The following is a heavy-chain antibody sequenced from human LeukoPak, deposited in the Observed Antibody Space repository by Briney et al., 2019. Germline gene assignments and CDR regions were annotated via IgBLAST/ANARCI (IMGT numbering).Heavy chain of an antibody. CDR2: INGDGIST. V-gene: IGHV3-74*01. CDR1: GFTFSNYW. J-gene: IGHJ4*02. D-gene: IGHD3-22*01. CDR3: ARDFEERGYYLADFDY. Sequence: GGSLRLSCAASGFTFSNYWMHWVRQAPGKGLVWVSRINGDGISTGYADSVKGRFTVSRDNAKKTLYLQMNSLRAEDTAVYYCARDFEERGYYLADFDYWGQGTLVTVSS.